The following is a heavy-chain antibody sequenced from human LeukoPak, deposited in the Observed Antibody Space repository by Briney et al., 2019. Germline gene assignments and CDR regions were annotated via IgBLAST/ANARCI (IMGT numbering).Heavy chain of an antibody. CDR1: GYSFTSYW. Sequence: GESLKIFCQGSGYSFTSYWIGWVRQMPGKGLEWMGSIYPRDSDTRYSPSFQGQVTISADKSISTASLQWSSLSASDTAMYYCARGDINYFDFWGQGALVTVSS. D-gene: IGHD3-9*01. CDR2: IYPRDSDT. J-gene: IGHJ4*02. CDR3: ARGDINYFDF. V-gene: IGHV5-51*01.